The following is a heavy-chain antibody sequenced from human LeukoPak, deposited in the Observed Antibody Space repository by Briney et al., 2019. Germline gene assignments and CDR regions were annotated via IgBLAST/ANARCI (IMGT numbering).Heavy chain of an antibody. J-gene: IGHJ4*02. CDR2: IWYDGSNK. Sequence: GRSLRLSCAASGFTFSSYGMHWVRQAPGKRLEWVTVIWYDGSNKYYADSVKGRFTISRDNSKNTLYPQMNSLRAEDTAVYYCARDRYYDILTENFFDYWGQGTLVTVSS. CDR3: ARDRYYDILTENFFDY. V-gene: IGHV3-33*01. D-gene: IGHD3-9*01. CDR1: GFTFSSYG.